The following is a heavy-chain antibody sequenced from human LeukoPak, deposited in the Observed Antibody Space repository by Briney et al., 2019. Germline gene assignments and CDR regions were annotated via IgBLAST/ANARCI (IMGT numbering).Heavy chain of an antibody. J-gene: IGHJ6*03. Sequence: GGSLRLSCAASGFTFSSYEMNWVRQAPGKGLEWVSSISSSSSYIYYADSVKGRFTISRDNAKNSLYLQMNSLRAEDTAVYYCARDGGSYQPYYYYYMDVWGKGTTVTVSS. D-gene: IGHD1-26*01. V-gene: IGHV3-21*01. CDR2: ISSSSSYI. CDR3: ARDGGSYQPYYYYYMDV. CDR1: GFTFSSYE.